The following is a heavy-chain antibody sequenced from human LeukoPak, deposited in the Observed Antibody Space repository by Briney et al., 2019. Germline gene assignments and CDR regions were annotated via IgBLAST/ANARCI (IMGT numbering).Heavy chain of an antibody. Sequence: ASVKVSCKASGYTFTGYYMHWVRQAPGQGLEWMGWINPNSGGTNYAQKLQGRVTMTTDTSTSTAYMELRSLRSDDTAVYYCARDRDSSGWKTEFGYWGQGTLVTVSS. V-gene: IGHV1-2*02. CDR2: INPNSGGT. CDR1: GYTFTGYY. D-gene: IGHD6-19*01. CDR3: ARDRDSSGWKTEFGY. J-gene: IGHJ4*02.